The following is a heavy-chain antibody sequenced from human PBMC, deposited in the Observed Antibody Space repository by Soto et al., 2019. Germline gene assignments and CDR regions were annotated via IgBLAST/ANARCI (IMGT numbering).Heavy chain of an antibody. D-gene: IGHD4-17*01. CDR2: INTVNGKP. Sequence: QVQLLQSGPEVKIPGASVNLSCKASGYNLTNGALHWLRQAPGPRPERLGGINTVNGKPMYSPTLLARVTLPRDTSASTADRELRGLTSEDAARYYCVRGAGRGPVTRAFDTCVEGTVVSVS. CDR1: GYNLTNGA. CDR3: VRGAGRGPVTRAFDT. V-gene: IGHV1-3*04. J-gene: IGHJ3*02.